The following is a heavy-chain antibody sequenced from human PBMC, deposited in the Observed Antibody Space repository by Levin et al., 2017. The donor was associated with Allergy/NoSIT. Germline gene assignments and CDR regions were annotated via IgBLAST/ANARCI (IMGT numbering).Heavy chain of an antibody. Sequence: GESLKISCKASGYTFTGYYMHWVRQAPGQGLEWMGWINPNSGGTNYAQKFQGRVTMTRDTSISTAYMELSRLRSDDTAVYYCAGGITGTTYYYYGMDVWGQGTTVTVSS. CDR1: GYTFTGYY. V-gene: IGHV1-2*02. D-gene: IGHD1-7*01. CDR3: AGGITGTTYYYYGMDV. J-gene: IGHJ6*02. CDR2: INPNSGGT.